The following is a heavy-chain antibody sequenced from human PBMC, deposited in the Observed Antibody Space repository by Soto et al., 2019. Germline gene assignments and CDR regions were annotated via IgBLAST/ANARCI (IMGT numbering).Heavy chain of an antibody. CDR2: ISSSSSTI. Sequence: GGSLRLSCAASGFTFSSYSMNWVRQAPGKGLEWVSYISSSSSTIYYADSVKGRVTFTRDTSAGTVYMQLSSLTSEDTAVYYCARDDSGFSGSHYIDYFNYWGQGALVTVSS. CDR3: ARDDSGFSGSHYIDYFNY. J-gene: IGHJ4*02. D-gene: IGHD1-26*01. V-gene: IGHV3-48*01. CDR1: GFTFSSYS.